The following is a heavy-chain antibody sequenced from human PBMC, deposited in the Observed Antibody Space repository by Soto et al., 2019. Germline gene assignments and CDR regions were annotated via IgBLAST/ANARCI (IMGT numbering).Heavy chain of an antibody. Sequence: SETLSLTCTVSGDSMATGGHYYNWIRQVPGKGLEWIGYVYYSGATHYTPSLRARATISRDTSKNQFSLRLISVTAADTALYYCARDKDLQPTVWGFWGQGIQVTAPQ. D-gene: IGHD3-16*01. CDR2: VYYSGAT. CDR1: GDSMATGGHY. V-gene: IGHV4-31*03. J-gene: IGHJ4*02. CDR3: ARDKDLQPTVWGF.